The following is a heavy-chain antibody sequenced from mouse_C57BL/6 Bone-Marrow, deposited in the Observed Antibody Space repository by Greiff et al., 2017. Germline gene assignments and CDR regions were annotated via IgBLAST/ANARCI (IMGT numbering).Heavy chain of an antibody. V-gene: IGHV3-6*01. J-gene: IGHJ2*01. D-gene: IGHD1-1*01. CDR3: ARDYYGTPYYFDY. CDR1: GYSITSGYY. CDR2: ISYDGSN. Sequence: EVKLMESGPGLVKPSQSLSLTCSVTGYSITSGYYWNWIRQFPGNKLEWMGYISYDGSNNYNPSLKNRISITRDTSKNQFFLKLNSVTTEDTATYYCARDYYGTPYYFDYWGQGTTLTVSS.